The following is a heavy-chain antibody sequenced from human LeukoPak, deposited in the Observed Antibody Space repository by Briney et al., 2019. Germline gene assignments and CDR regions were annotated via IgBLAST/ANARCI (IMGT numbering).Heavy chain of an antibody. J-gene: IGHJ2*01. CDR3: ARDSTASSPWYFDL. CDR2: MYITGNT. V-gene: IGHV4-4*07. Sequence: PSETLSLTCTVSGGSISSYYWSWIRQPAGKGLEWIGRMYITGNTNYNPSLKSRVTMSLDTSKKHFSLKLSSVTAADTAVYCCARDSTASSPWYFDLWGRGTLVTVSS. D-gene: IGHD2-21*02. CDR1: GGSISSYY.